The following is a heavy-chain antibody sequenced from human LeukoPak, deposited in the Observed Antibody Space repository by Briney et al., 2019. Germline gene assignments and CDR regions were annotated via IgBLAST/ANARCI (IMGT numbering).Heavy chain of an antibody. Sequence: GGSLRLSCAASGFTFSSYWMHWVRQAPGKGLVWVSRINSDGSSTSYADSVKGRFTISRDNAKNTLYLQMNSLRAEDTAVYYCARGYCSSTSCLKGAWFDPWGQGTLVTVPS. D-gene: IGHD2-2*01. CDR1: GFTFSSYW. CDR3: ARGYCSSTSCLKGAWFDP. CDR2: INSDGSST. J-gene: IGHJ5*02. V-gene: IGHV3-74*01.